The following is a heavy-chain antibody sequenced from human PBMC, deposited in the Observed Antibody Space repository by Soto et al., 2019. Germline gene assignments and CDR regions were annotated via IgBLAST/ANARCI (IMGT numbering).Heavy chain of an antibody. J-gene: IGHJ4*02. V-gene: IGHV3-30-3*01. Sequence: QVQLVESGGGVVQPGRSLRLSCAASGFTFSSYAMHWVRQAPGKALEWVAVISYDGSNKYYSDSVKGRFTISRDNSKNTLYLQMNSLRAEDTAVYYCARRNGPPGWGQGTLVTVSS. D-gene: IGHD1-1*01. CDR2: ISYDGSNK. CDR1: GFTFSSYA. CDR3: ARRNGPPG.